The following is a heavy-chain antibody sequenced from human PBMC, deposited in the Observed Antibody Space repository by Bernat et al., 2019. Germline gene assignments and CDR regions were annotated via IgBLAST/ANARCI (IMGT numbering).Heavy chain of an antibody. Sequence: EVQLVESGGGLVQPGGSLRLSCEASGFTFSSYWMDWVRQAPGKGLEWVANIKTDGSEKFYVDSVEGRFTISRDNAKNSLYLQMDSLRAEDTAVYYCARDMGYCSNTRCYDAYDIWGQGTKVTVSS. CDR2: IKTDGSEK. CDR3: ARDMGYCSNTRCYDAYDI. V-gene: IGHV3-7*03. J-gene: IGHJ3*02. CDR1: GFTFSSYW. D-gene: IGHD2-2*01.